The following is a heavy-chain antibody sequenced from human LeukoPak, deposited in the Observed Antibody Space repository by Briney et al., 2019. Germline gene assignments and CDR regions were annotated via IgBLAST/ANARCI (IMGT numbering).Heavy chain of an antibody. Sequence: PGGSLRLSCTASGSTFSNYWMHWVRQAPGKGLEWVANIKQDGSEIYYVGSVKGRFTISRDNAKNSLYLQMNSLRAEDTAVYYCARSLDVWGQGTTVTVSS. CDR1: GSTFSNYW. J-gene: IGHJ6*02. CDR3: ARSLDV. CDR2: IKQDGSEI. V-gene: IGHV3-7*01.